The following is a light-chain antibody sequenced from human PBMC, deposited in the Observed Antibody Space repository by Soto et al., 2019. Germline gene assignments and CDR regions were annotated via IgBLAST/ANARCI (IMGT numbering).Light chain of an antibody. V-gene: IGKV3-15*01. J-gene: IGKJ1*01. CDR3: QQYNNWPPT. CDR1: QSVSSN. CDR2: GAS. Sequence: EIVMTQSPATLSVSPGERATLSCRASQSVSSNLACYQQKPGQAPRLLIYGASTRATGIPARFSGSGSGTEFTLTISSLQSEDFAVYYCQQYNNWPPTFGQGTKV.